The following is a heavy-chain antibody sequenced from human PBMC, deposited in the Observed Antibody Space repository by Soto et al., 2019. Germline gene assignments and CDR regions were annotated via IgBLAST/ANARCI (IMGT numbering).Heavy chain of an antibody. Sequence: LSLPCTVSGGSISSYYWSWIRQPPGKGLEWIGYIYYSGSTNYNPSLKSRVTISVDTSKNQSSLKLSSVTAADTAVYYCARDRYCSGGSCSDSGFFDYWGQGTLVTVSS. J-gene: IGHJ4*02. CDR1: GGSISSYY. D-gene: IGHD2-15*01. CDR3: ARDRYCSGGSCSDSGFFDY. V-gene: IGHV4-59*01. CDR2: IYYSGST.